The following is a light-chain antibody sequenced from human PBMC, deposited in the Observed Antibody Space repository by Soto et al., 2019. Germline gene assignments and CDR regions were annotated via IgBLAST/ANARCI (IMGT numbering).Light chain of an antibody. CDR1: SSDVGGYNY. J-gene: IGLJ7*01. CDR3: SSYTTTNTLYV. V-gene: IGLV2-14*01. Sequence: QSALTQPASVSGSPGQSITISCTGTSSDVGGYNYVSWYQHHPGKAPKLMIYEVFIRPSGVSSRFSGSKSGSTASLTISGLLAEDEADYYCSSYTTTNTLYVFGTGTQLTVL. CDR2: EVF.